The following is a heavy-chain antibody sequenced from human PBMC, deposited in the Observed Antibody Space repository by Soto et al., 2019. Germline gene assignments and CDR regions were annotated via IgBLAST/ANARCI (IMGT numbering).Heavy chain of an antibody. J-gene: IGHJ6*03. D-gene: IGHD2-2*01. Sequence: SETLSLTCAVYGGSFSGYYWSWIRQPPGKGLEWIGEINHSGSTNYNPSLKSRVTISVDTSKNQFSLKLSSVTAADTAVYYCARALHYCSSTSCPKNRYYYYYYYMDGWGKGTTVTVSS. CDR3: ARALHYCSSTSCPKNRYYYYYYYMDG. CDR2: INHSGST. CDR1: GGSFSGYY. V-gene: IGHV4-34*01.